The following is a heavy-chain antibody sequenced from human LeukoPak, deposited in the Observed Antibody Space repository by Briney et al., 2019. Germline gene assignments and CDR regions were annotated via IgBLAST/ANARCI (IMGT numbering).Heavy chain of an antibody. J-gene: IGHJ4*02. V-gene: IGHV4-59*08. CDR2: IYYSGST. Sequence: SETLSLTCTVSGGSISSYYWSWIRQPPGKGLEWIGYIYYSGSTNYNPSLKSRVTILVDTSKNQFSLKLSSVTAADTAVYYCARHRGDYDYVWGSYPQTFFYFDYWGQGTLVTVSS. CDR1: GGSISSYY. D-gene: IGHD3-16*02. CDR3: ARHRGDYDYVWGSYPQTFFYFDY.